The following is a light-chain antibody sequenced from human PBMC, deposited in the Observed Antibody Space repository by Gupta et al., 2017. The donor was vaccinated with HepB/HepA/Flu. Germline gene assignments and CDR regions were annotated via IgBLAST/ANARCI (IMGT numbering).Light chain of an antibody. CDR3: QQTSSAPVT. CDR1: RNIDNF. J-gene: IGKJ5*01. V-gene: IGKV1-39*01. Sequence: DVQMTQSPSSLSASVGDRVIITCRASRNIDNFLNWYQQKAGQAPKLLIYGTSTLQNAVPSRFTGSGSGTEFTLTISSLQPEDFATYYCQQTSSAPVTSGQGTRLEIK. CDR2: GTS.